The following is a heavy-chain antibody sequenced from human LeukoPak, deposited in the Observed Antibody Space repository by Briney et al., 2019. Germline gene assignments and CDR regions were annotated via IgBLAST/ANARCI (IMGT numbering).Heavy chain of an antibody. D-gene: IGHD3-9*01. Sequence: SETLSLTCAVYGGSFSGYYWSWIRQPPGKGLECIGYIHYTGSTNYNPSLKSRVTISVDTSKNQFSLKLSSVTAADTAVYYCARVGRYYDILTGYSPSYYFDYWGQGTLVTVSS. CDR3: ARVGRYYDILTGYSPSYYFDY. CDR2: IHYTGST. J-gene: IGHJ4*02. CDR1: GGSFSGYY. V-gene: IGHV4-59*01.